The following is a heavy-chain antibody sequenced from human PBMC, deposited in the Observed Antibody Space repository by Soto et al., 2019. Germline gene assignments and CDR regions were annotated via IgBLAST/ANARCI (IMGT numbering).Heavy chain of an antibody. J-gene: IGHJ5*02. CDR3: ARHGNSSGYYFDWFDP. V-gene: IGHV5-10-1*01. D-gene: IGHD3-22*01. CDR1: GYSFTSYW. CDR2: IDPSDSYT. Sequence: GESLKISCKGSGYSFTSYWISWVRQMPGKGLEWMGRIDPSDSYTNYSPSFQGHVTISADKSISTAYLQWSSLKASDTAMYYCARHGNSSGYYFDWFDPWGQGTLVTVS.